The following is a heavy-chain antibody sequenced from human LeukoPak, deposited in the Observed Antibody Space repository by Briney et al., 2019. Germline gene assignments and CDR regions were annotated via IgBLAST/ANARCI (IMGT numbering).Heavy chain of an antibody. J-gene: IGHJ4*02. Sequence: SETLSLTCAVSGGSISSSNWWSWVRQPPGKGLEWIGEIYHSGSTNYNPFLKSRVTISVDKSKNQFSLKLSSVTAADTAVYYCARDFDDSNTGFDYWGQGTLVTVSS. CDR3: ARDFDDSNTGFDY. CDR1: GGSISSSNW. V-gene: IGHV4-4*02. D-gene: IGHD3-22*01. CDR2: IYHSGST.